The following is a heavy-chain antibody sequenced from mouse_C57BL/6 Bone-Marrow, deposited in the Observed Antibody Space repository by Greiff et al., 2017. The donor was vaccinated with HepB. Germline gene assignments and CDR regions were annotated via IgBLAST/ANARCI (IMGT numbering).Heavy chain of an antibody. D-gene: IGHD2-3*01. CDR2: ISGGGGNT. CDR1: GFTFSSYT. CDR3: ARHRGGGYYDWYFDV. V-gene: IGHV5-9*01. J-gene: IGHJ1*03. Sequence: EVKVEESGGGLVKPGGSLKLSCAASGFTFSSYTMSWVRQTPEKRLEWVATISGGGGNTYYPDSVKGRFTISRDNAKNTLYLQMSSLRSEDTALYYCARHRGGGYYDWYFDVWGTGTMVTVSS.